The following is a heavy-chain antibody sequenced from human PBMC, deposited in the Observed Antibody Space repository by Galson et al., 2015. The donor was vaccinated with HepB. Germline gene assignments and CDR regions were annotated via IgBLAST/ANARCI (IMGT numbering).Heavy chain of an antibody. CDR2: ISSSGSTF. V-gene: IGHV3-48*03. CDR1: GFTFSSYE. CDR3: ARGWNSGCHFEF. D-gene: IGHD6-19*01. Sequence: SLRLSCAASGFTFSSYEMNWARQAPGRGLEWISHISSSGSTFNYANSVKGRFTISRDNAQNSLYLQMNSLRAEDTAVYYCARGWNSGCHFEFWGLGTLVTVSS. J-gene: IGHJ4*02.